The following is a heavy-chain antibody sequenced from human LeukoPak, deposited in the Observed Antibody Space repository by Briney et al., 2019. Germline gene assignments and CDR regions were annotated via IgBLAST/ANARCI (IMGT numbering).Heavy chain of an antibody. Sequence: ASVKVSCKDSGYTFSDYYMHWVRQAPGQGLEWMGWINANSGGTNYAQKFQGRVTMTRDTSIRTAYVELSRLRSDDTAVYYCARGGKAQWGPFDYLGQGTLVTVSS. J-gene: IGHJ4*02. D-gene: IGHD1-26*01. CDR1: GYTFSDYY. V-gene: IGHV1-2*02. CDR3: ARGGKAQWGPFDY. CDR2: INANSGGT.